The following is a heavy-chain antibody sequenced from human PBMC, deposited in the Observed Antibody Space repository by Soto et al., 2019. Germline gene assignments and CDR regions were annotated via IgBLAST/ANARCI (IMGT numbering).Heavy chain of an antibody. D-gene: IGHD2-15*01. Sequence: GGSLRLSCAASGFTFSTRWMSWVRQAPGKGLEWVAVISYDGSDKYYTGSVKGRFTISRDNSKNTLSLQMNSLRVEDTAVYYCAKDRRRYCSSSSCSSFDYWGQGTLVTVSS. CDR2: ISYDGSDK. CDR1: GFTFSTRW. J-gene: IGHJ4*02. CDR3: AKDRRRYCSSSSCSSFDY. V-gene: IGHV3-30*18.